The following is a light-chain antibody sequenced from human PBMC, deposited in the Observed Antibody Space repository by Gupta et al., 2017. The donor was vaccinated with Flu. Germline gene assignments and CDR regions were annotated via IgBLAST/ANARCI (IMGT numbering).Light chain of an antibody. V-gene: IGKV3-15*01. CDR3: QQYNNWRT. CDR1: QSVSSN. J-gene: IGKJ1*01. Sequence: PGERATLSCRASQSVSSNLAWYQQKPGQAPRLLIYGASTRATGIPARFSGSGSGTEFTLTISSLQSEDFAVYYCQQYNNWRTFGQGTKVEIK. CDR2: GAS.